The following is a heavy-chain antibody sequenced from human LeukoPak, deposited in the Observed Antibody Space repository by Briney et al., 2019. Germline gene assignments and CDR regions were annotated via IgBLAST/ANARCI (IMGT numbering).Heavy chain of an antibody. J-gene: IGHJ4*02. CDR2: ISAYNGNT. CDR1: GYTFTSYG. D-gene: IGHD4-11*01. V-gene: IGHV1-18*01. Sequence: ASVKVSCKASGYTFTSYGISWVRQAPGQGLEWMGWISAYNGNTNYAQKLQGRVTMTTDTSTSTAYMELSSLRPEDTAVYYCARGRGDYRISDFDYWGQGTLVTVSS. CDR3: ARGRGDYRISDFDY.